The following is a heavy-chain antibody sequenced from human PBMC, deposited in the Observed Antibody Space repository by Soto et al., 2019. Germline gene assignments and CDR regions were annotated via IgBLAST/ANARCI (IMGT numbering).Heavy chain of an antibody. J-gene: IGHJ5*02. V-gene: IGHV4-59*01. CDR3: ARGIFGVVISWFDP. D-gene: IGHD3-3*02. CDR2: IYYSGST. Sequence: SETLSLTCTVSGGSISSYYWSWIRQPPGKGLEWIGYIYYSGSTNYNPSLKSRVTISVDTSKNQFSLKLSSVTAADTAVYYCARGIFGVVISWFDPWGQGTLVTVSP. CDR1: GGSISSYY.